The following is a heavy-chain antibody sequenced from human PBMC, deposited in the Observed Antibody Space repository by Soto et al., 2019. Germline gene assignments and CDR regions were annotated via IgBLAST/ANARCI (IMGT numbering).Heavy chain of an antibody. V-gene: IGHV3-74*01. D-gene: IGHD2-15*01. CDR3: VRDASNGWDY. J-gene: IGHJ4*02. Sequence: EVQLVESGGGLVQPGGSLRLSCTASGFTFSYYWMHWVRQAPGKGLVWVSRISSDGSISSDGSSTNYADSVKGRFTISRDNAKTTVYLQMNSLRAEDTAVYYCVRDASNGWDYWGQGTLVTVS. CDR1: GFTFSYYW. CDR2: ISSDGSST.